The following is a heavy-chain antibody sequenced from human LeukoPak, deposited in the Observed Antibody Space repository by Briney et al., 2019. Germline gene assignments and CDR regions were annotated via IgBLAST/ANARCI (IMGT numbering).Heavy chain of an antibody. CDR1: GYNFTSYW. D-gene: IGHD3-3*01. J-gene: IGHJ4*02. CDR3: ARRAYYDFWSGYDY. Sequence: GESLKISCKGSGYNFTSYWVGWVRQMPGKGLEWMEIIYPGDSDTRYSPSFQGQVTISADKSISTAYLQWSSLKASDTAMYYCARRAYYDFWSGYDYWGQGTLVTVSS. CDR2: IYPGDSDT. V-gene: IGHV5-51*01.